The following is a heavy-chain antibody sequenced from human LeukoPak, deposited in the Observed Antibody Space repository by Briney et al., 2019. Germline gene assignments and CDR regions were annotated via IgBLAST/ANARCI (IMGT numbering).Heavy chain of an antibody. D-gene: IGHD3-10*01. J-gene: IGHJ6*02. V-gene: IGHV4-34*01. CDR3: ARGSMVRGVIINPFYYYYGMDV. CDR2: INHSGST. CDR1: GGSFSGYY. Sequence: PSETLSLTCAVYGGSFSGYYWSWIRQPPGKGLEWIGEINHSGSTNYNPSLKSRVTISVDTSKNQFSLKLSSVTAADTAVYYCARGSMVRGVIINPFYYYYGMDVWGQGTTVTVSS.